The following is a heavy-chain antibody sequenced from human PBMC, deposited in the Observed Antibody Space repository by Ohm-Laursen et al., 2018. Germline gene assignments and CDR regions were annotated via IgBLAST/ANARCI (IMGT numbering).Heavy chain of an antibody. J-gene: IGHJ4*02. D-gene: IGHD6-6*01. CDR2: INSDGSST. CDR1: GFTFSSYW. Sequence: SLRLSCAASGFTFSSYWMHWVRQAPGKGLVWVSRINSDGSSTSYADSVKGRFTISRDNAKNTLYLQMNSLRAKDTAVYYCARGLSSSSGFDYWGQGTLVTVSS. CDR3: ARGLSSSSGFDY. V-gene: IGHV3-74*01.